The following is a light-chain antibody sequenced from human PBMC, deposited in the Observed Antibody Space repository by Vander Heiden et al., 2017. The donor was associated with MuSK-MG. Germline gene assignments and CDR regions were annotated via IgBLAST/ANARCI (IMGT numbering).Light chain of an antibody. Sequence: DIQMTQSPSSLSASVGDRVTITCRASQTISTYLSWYQQKPGKAPKLLIYAASSLQSGVPSRFSGSGSGTDFTLTISRLQPEDFATYYWQQSYSSYTFGQGTKLEIK. CDR3: QQSYSSYT. CDR1: QTISTY. CDR2: AAS. V-gene: IGKV1-39*01. J-gene: IGKJ2*01.